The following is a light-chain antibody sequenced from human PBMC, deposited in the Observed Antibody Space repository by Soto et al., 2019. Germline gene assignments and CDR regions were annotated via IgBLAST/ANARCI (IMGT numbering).Light chain of an antibody. CDR3: QAWGNGGV. V-gene: IGLV4-69*01. CDR2: VTSDGSH. Sequence: QSVLTQSPSASASPGASVKLTCTLSSGHSDYAIAWHQQQPEKGPRYLMKVTSDGSHTKGDGIPDRFSGSSSGADRYLTISSLRSDDKADYYCQAWGNGGVFGGGTKLTVL. CDR1: SGHSDYA. J-gene: IGLJ3*02.